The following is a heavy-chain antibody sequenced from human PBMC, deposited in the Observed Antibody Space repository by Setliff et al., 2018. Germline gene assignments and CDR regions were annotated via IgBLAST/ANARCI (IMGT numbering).Heavy chain of an antibody. CDR1: GFTFSNHW. CDR2: INPHGSEK. J-gene: IGHJ4*02. D-gene: IGHD3-10*01. Sequence: PGGSLRLSCAVSGFTFSNHWMTWVRQAPGKGLEWVASINPHGSEKYYADSVKGRFTISRDNAKNSLSLQMNNLRTEDTAVYYCFGAGTCSYWGQGTLVTVSS. CDR3: FGAGTCSY. V-gene: IGHV3-7*01.